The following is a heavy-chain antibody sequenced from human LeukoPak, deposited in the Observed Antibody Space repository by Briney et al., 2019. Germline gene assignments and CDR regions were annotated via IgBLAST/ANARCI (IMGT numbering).Heavy chain of an antibody. CDR3: AKVSLLYGSGSYYWESFDY. J-gene: IGHJ4*02. V-gene: IGHV3-23*01. CDR1: GFTFSSYA. CDR2: ISGSGGST. D-gene: IGHD3-10*01. Sequence: GGSLRLSCAASGFTFSSYAMSWVRQAPGKGLEWVSAISGSGGSTYYADSVKGRFTISRDNSKNTLYLHMNSLRAEDTAVYYCAKVSLLYGSGSYYWESFDYWGQGTLVTVSS.